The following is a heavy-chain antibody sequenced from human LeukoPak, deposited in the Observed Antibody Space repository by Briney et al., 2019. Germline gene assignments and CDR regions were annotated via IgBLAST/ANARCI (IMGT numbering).Heavy chain of an antibody. CDR2: INRDGSQR. J-gene: IGHJ4*02. CDR3: ARDSTYSSGSMFYDRFDY. D-gene: IGHD2-15*01. V-gene: IGHV3-7*03. CDR1: GFSLSAYW. Sequence: LTGGSLRLSCAASGFSLSAYWMTWVRQAPGKGLEWVANINRDGSQRNHVDSVKGRFTISRDNAKNSLYLQMDSLTAEDTAVYYCARDSTYSSGSMFYDRFDYWGQGTLVTVSS.